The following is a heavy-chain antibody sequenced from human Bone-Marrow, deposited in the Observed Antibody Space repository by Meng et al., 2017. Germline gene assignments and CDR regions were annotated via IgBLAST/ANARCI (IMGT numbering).Heavy chain of an antibody. CDR1: GSTSSSSE. CDR3: AGLEGYDSSGYYYGDHYYGMDV. D-gene: IGHD3-22*01. CDR2: ISSSGSTI. Sequence: GESLQFSCAASGSTSSSSEMNWVRQAPGKGLEWVSYISSSGSTIYYADSVKVRFTISRDNAKNSLYLQLNSLRAEDAAVYYCAGLEGYDSSGYYYGDHYYGMDVWGQGTTVTVSS. V-gene: IGHV3-48*03. J-gene: IGHJ6*02.